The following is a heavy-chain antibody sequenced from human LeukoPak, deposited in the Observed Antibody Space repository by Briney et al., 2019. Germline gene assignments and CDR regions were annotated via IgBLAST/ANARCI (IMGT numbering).Heavy chain of an antibody. Sequence: GGSLGLSYAASGFIFSCYVMRWVGRAGGKGLEWASSISSSGDSTYKPDSVKGRFTITSVNSKNKLYLQMKSLRAEATAVYYCARDRPRDIVLVVAATGALDYWGQGTLVTVSS. CDR2: ISSSGDST. V-gene: IGHV3-23*01. CDR1: GFIFSCYV. D-gene: IGHD2-15*01. J-gene: IGHJ4*02. CDR3: ARDRPRDIVLVVAATGALDY.